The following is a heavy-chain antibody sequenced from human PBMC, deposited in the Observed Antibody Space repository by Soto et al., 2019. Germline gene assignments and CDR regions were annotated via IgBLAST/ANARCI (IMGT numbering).Heavy chain of an antibody. V-gene: IGHV1-58*02. Sequence: QMQLVQSGPKVKKPGTSVKVSCKASGFTFTSSGMQWVRQTRGQRLEWIGWIVVGSGNTNYAQKFQERVTLTRDTSTSTAYMELSRLTSEDTAVYYRAAVGEGLLIPWGQGTLVTVSS. CDR3: AAVGEGLLIP. J-gene: IGHJ5*02. CDR1: GFTFTSSG. CDR2: IVVGSGNT. D-gene: IGHD3-16*01.